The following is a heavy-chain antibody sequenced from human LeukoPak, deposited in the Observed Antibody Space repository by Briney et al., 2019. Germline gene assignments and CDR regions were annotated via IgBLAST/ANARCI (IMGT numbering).Heavy chain of an antibody. CDR1: GFTFGDYA. CDR3: TRSYDSSGYYPGYFQH. CDR2: IRSKAYGGTT. V-gene: IGHV3-49*04. D-gene: IGHD3-22*01. J-gene: IGHJ1*01. Sequence: PGGSLRLSCTASGFTFGDYAMSWVRQAPGKGLEWVGFIRSKAYGGTTEYAASVKGRFTISRDDSKSIAYLRMNSLKTEDTAVYYCTRSYDSSGYYPGYFQHWGQGTLVTVSS.